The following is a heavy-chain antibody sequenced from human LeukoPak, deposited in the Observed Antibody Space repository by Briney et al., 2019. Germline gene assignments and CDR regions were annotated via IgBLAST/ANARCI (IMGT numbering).Heavy chain of an antibody. CDR3: ARDRGNQRGYYYYYMDV. CDR2: IRYNGNNQ. CDR1: GFTFNNYG. Sequence: GGSLRLSCAASGFTFNNYGMHWVRQAPGKGLEWVAFIRYNGNNQYYADSVKGRFTISRDNAKNSLYLQMNSLRAEDTAVYYCARDRGNQRGYYYYYMDVWGKGTTVTVSS. J-gene: IGHJ6*03. D-gene: IGHD1-14*01. V-gene: IGHV3-30*02.